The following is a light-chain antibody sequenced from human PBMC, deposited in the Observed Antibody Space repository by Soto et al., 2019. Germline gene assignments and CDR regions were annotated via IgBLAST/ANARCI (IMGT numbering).Light chain of an antibody. J-gene: IGKJ2*02. CDR1: QSISIN. Sequence: EIVMTQSPATLSVSPGERATLSCRASQSISINLAWYQQKPGQAPRLLIYGASTRATGIPARFSGSGSGTEFTLTISSLQPEDFAVYYCQQYNNWPPGTFGQGTKLEIK. V-gene: IGKV3-15*01. CDR2: GAS. CDR3: QQYNNWPPGT.